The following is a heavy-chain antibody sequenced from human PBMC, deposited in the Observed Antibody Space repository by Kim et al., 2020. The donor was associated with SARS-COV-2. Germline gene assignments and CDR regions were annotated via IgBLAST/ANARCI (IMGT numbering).Heavy chain of an antibody. Sequence: GGSLRLSCAASGFTFSSYVMHWVRQAPGKGLEWLAVITYDGNNQYYPESVKGRFTISRDNSKNTLSLQINSLRAEDTALYYCARGPGGGPSGYYDYWGQG. D-gene: IGHD3-22*01. CDR2: ITYDGNNQ. J-gene: IGHJ4*02. V-gene: IGHV3-30-3*01. CDR1: GFTFSSYV. CDR3: ARGPGGGPSGYYDY.